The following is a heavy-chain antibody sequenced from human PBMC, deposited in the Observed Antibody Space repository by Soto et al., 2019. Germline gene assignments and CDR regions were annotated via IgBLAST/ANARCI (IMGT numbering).Heavy chain of an antibody. CDR1: GFTFSSYS. V-gene: IGHV3-21*01. J-gene: IGHJ1*01. CDR2: ISSSSSYI. CDR3: ARDLEIVVVPAALSEYFQH. Sequence: GGSLRLSCAASGFTFSSYSMNWVRQAPGKGLEWVSSISSSSSYIYYADSEKGRFTISRDNAKNSLYLQMNRLRAEDTAVYYCARDLEIVVVPAALSEYFQHWGQGTLVTVSS. D-gene: IGHD2-2*01.